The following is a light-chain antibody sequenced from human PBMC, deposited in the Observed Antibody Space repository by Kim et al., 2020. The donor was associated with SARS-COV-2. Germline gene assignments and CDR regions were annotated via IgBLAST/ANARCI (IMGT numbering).Light chain of an antibody. CDR3: GSRDSSGNSYV. CDR2: AKD. J-gene: IGLJ1*01. CDR1: SLRNFY. V-gene: IGLV3-19*01. Sequence: LGQTVRITCQGDSLRNFYARCDQVRPGQAPVFVIYAKDSRPSGIPDRFSGSSSGNIASMTITGAQAEDEADYYCGSRDSSGNSYVFGTGTKVTVL.